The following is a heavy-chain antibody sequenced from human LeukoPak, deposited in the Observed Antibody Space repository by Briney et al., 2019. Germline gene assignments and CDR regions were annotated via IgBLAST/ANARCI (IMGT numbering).Heavy chain of an antibody. D-gene: IGHD3-22*01. V-gene: IGHV3-30*02. J-gene: IGHJ1*01. CDR1: GFTFTNSG. CDR2: IQYDGGDK. CDR3: AKCLTMIPESFQH. Sequence: GGSLRLSCAASGFTFTNSGMHWVRQAPGKGLEWVAFIQYDGGDKFYADSVEGRFTISRDNSKSTLYLQVNSLRAEDTAVYYCAKCLTMIPESFQHWGQGTLVTVSS.